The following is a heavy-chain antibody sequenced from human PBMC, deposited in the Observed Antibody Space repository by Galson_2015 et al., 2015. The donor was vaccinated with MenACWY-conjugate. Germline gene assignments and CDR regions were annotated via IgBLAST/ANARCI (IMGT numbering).Heavy chain of an antibody. CDR1: GGTFSNHA. V-gene: IGHV1-69*13. CDR2: IIPMFGTT. D-gene: IGHD5-18*01. Sequence: SVKVSCKAPGGTFSNHAISWVRQAPGQGPEWVGGIIPMFGTTYYAQRFQGRVTITADESTRTAYLDLRGLRSEDTAVYYCARDGYSYVFGFYGMDVWGPGTTVIASS. CDR3: ARDGYSYVFGFYGMDV. J-gene: IGHJ6*02.